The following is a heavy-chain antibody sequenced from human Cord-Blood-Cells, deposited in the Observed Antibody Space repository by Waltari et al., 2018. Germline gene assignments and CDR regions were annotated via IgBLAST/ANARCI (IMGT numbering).Heavy chain of an antibody. V-gene: IGHV5-51*01. D-gene: IGHD6-13*01. CDR1: GYSFTSYW. Sequence: EVQLVQSGAEVKKPGESLKISCKGSGYSFTSYWIGWVRQMPGKGLEWMGFMYPGDSDTRYIPSFQGQVTISADKSSSTAYLQWSSLKASDTAMYYCARSPYSSSWYRWFDPWGQGTLVTVSS. CDR3: ARSPYSSSWYRWFDP. CDR2: MYPGDSDT. J-gene: IGHJ5*02.